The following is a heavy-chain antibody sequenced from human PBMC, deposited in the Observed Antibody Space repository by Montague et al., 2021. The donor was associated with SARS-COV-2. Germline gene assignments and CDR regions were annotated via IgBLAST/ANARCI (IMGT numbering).Heavy chain of an antibody. J-gene: IGHJ6*02. V-gene: IGHV6-1*01. CDR2: TYYRSKWYN. CDR3: ARGADRYYFYGMDV. Sequence: CAISGDSVSSNSAAWNWIRQSPSRGLEWLGRTYYRSKWYNGYAVSVSSRITINPDTSKNQFSLQVNSVTPEDTAVYYCARGADRYYFYGMDVWGQGTTVTVSS. D-gene: IGHD6-19*01. CDR1: GDSVSSNSAA.